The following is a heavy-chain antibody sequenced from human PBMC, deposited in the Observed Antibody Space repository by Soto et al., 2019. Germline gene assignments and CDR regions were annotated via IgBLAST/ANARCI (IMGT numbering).Heavy chain of an antibody. CDR1: GYTLTELS. V-gene: IGHV1-24*01. Sequence: ASVKVSCKVSGYTLTELSMHWVRQAPGKGLEWMGGFDPEDGETIYAQKFQGRVTMTEDTSTDTAYMELSSLRSEDTAVYYCATGDAVGATRGYYYYGMDVWGQVTTVTVSS. CDR3: ATGDAVGATRGYYYYGMDV. J-gene: IGHJ6*02. CDR2: FDPEDGET. D-gene: IGHD1-26*01.